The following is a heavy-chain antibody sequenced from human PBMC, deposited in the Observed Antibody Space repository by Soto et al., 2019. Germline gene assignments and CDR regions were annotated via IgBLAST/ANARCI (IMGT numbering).Heavy chain of an antibody. D-gene: IGHD5-12*01. Sequence: AXVKVSCAASGYRFTCYGINWVRQSPGQGLQWLGRITTYNGDTNYAQNFQGRVTMTTDTSTSTTYMELRSLRSDDTAVYFCARGRGYSLIPVVDDAVDVWGQGTLVTVSS. CDR3: ARGRGYSLIPVVDDAVDV. CDR2: ITTYNGDT. CDR1: GYRFTCYG. V-gene: IGHV1-18*04. J-gene: IGHJ3*01.